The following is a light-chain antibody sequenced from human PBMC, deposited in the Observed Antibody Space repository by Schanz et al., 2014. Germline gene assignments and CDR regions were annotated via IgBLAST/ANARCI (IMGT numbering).Light chain of an antibody. CDR1: ASNIGAGYD. V-gene: IGLV1-40*01. J-gene: IGLJ3*02. Sequence: QSVLTQPLSVSGAPGQGVTISCTGSASNIGAGYDVHWYQQVPGTAPKPLIFDNTNRPSGVPDRFSGTTSGTSASLAITGLQSEDEADYYCQSYDSSLSEWVFGGGTKLTVL. CDR2: DNT. CDR3: QSYDSSLSEWV.